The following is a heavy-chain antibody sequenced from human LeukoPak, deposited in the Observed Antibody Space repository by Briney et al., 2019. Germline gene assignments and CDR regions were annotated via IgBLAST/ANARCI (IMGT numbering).Heavy chain of an antibody. Sequence: GASVKVSCKASGYTFTTHDLTWVRQATGQGLEWMGWMHPGSGDTAYAQKFQGRVTMTRDTSMSTAYMELNSLGSEDTAIYYCARGLGDYNTDWFPVSGYWGQGTPVTVSS. D-gene: IGHD3-9*01. CDR2: MHPGSGDT. CDR3: ARGLGDYNTDWFPVSGY. J-gene: IGHJ4*02. CDR1: GYTFTTHD. V-gene: IGHV1-8*01.